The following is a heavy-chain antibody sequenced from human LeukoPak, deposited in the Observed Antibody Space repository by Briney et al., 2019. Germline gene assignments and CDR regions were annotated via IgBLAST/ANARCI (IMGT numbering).Heavy chain of an antibody. V-gene: IGHV4-59*01. CDR2: IYYSGST. D-gene: IGHD4-17*01. J-gene: IGHJ4*02. Sequence: SETLSLTCTVSGGSISSYYWSWIRQPPGKGLEWIGYIYYSGSTNYNPSLKSRVTISVDTSKNQFSLKLSSETAADTAVYYCARGNGDYDAFDYWGQGTLVTVSS. CDR3: ARGNGDYDAFDY. CDR1: GGSISSYY.